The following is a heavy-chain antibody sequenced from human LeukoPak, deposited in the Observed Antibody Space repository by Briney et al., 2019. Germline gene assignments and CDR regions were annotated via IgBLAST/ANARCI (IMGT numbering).Heavy chain of an antibody. CDR3: AREPGGVDY. CDR2: ISSSSSYI. J-gene: IGHJ4*02. CDR1: GFTFSSYE. V-gene: IGHV3-21*01. Sequence: PGRALRLSCAASGFTFSSYEMNWVRQAPGKGLEWVSSISSSSSYIYYADSVKGRFTISRDNAKNSLYLQMNSQRAEDTAVYYCAREPGGVDYWGQGTLVTVSS. D-gene: IGHD3-16*01.